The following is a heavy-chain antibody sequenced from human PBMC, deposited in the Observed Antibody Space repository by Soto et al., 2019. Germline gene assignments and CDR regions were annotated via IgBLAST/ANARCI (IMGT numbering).Heavy chain of an antibody. CDR3: ARVGIYADYGGERWFDP. Sequence: QVQLVESGGGLVKPGGSLRLSCAASGFTFSDYYMSWIRQAPGKGLEWVSYISPGSRTIYYTHSVEGRFTISRDNAKNSLYLQMNSLRTEDTAVYYCARVGIYADYGGERWFDPWGQGTLVTVSS. CDR2: ISPGSRTI. D-gene: IGHD4-17*01. J-gene: IGHJ5*02. V-gene: IGHV3-11*01. CDR1: GFTFSDYY.